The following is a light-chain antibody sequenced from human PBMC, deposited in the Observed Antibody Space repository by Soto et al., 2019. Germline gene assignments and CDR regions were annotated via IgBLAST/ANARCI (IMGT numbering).Light chain of an antibody. CDR1: TGAVTSGNY. CDR2: TTN. Sequence: QAVVTQEPSLTVSPGGTVTLTCASSTGAVTSGNYPSWFQQRPGQAPRTLIYTTNSKHSWTPARFSGSLLGDKAALTLSGVQPEYEADYYCLLYYGGAQLVFGGGTQLTVL. CDR3: LLYYGGAQLV. V-gene: IGLV7-43*01. J-gene: IGLJ3*02.